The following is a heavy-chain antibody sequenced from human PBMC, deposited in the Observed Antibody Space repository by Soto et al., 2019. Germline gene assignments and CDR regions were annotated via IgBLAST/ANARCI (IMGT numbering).Heavy chain of an antibody. Sequence: VQLVESGGGVVQPGRSLRLSCAASGFPFSSYGMYWVREAPGKGLEWVAVISYDGSNKYYADSVKGRFTISRDNSASTLYLQMNSLRPEDTALYYCVGGQYYFDYRGQGTLVTVSP. V-gene: IGHV3-30*03. J-gene: IGHJ4*02. D-gene: IGHD3-10*01. CDR3: VGGQYYFDY. CDR1: GFPFSSYG. CDR2: ISYDGSNK.